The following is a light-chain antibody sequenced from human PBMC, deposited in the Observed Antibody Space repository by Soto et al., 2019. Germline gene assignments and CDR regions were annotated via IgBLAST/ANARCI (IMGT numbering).Light chain of an antibody. J-gene: IGKJ1*01. Sequence: MRQSPATRSVSQGGRATLSGGDSQSVGNNLAWYQQKPGQAPRLLIYGASSRAPGMPDRFGGSGSGTDCTLTISRLEPEEFAVFFWQQYGSSRMFGQGTKVDIK. V-gene: IGKV3-20*01. CDR3: QQYGSSRM. CDR1: QSVGNN. CDR2: GAS.